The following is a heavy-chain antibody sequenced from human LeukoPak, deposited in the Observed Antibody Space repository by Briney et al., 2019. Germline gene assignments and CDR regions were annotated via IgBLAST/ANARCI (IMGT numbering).Heavy chain of an antibody. D-gene: IGHD4-17*01. V-gene: IGHV4-59*12. CDR1: GDSISSYY. Sequence: SETLSLTCTVSGDSISSYYWSWIRQPPGKGLEWIGYIYYSGSTNYNPSLKSRVTISIDTSKNQFSLKLSSVTAADTAVYYCARTANGDFDYWGQGTLVTVSS. CDR3: ARTANGDFDY. CDR2: IYYSGST. J-gene: IGHJ4*02.